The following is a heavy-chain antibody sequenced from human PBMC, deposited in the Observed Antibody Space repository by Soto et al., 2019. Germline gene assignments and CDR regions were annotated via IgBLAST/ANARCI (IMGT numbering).Heavy chain of an antibody. CDR3: ARRYGGNFDY. D-gene: IGHD3-16*01. J-gene: IGHJ4*02. V-gene: IGHV4-59*01. Sequence: QVQLQEWGPGLVKPSETLSLTCTVSGGSISSYYWSWIRQPPGKGLEWIGYIYYSGSTNYNPSLKSQVTISVDTSKNQFSLKLSSVTAADTAVYYCARRYGGNFDYWGQGTLVTVSS. CDR1: GGSISSYY. CDR2: IYYSGST.